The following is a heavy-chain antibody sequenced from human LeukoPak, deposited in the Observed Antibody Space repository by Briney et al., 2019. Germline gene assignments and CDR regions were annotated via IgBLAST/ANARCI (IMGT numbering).Heavy chain of an antibody. D-gene: IGHD4-23*01. CDR2: LNEDVGEE. Sequence: GGCLRLSCVASSFTFSNCWMSWLRQTPGRAPEWVANLNEDVGEEHYADSVTARFTITRDNAQNTLYLQINSLRAEDAAVYYCAAERRGSSYYDGKEAFDHWGQKTLVAVSS. CDR3: AAERRGSSYYDGKEAFDH. V-gene: IGHV3-7*01. J-gene: IGHJ4*02. CDR1: SFTFSNCW.